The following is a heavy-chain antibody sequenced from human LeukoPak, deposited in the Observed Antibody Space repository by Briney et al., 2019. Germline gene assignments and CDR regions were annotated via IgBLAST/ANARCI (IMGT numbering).Heavy chain of an antibody. V-gene: IGHV3-23*01. CDR2: ISSTGDST. Sequence: PGGCLRLSCAASGFIFTNYAMNWVRQPPGRGLQWVSGISSTGDSTYYADSVKGRFTISRDNSKNTLYLQMNSLRAEDTAVYYCAKADIVLMVYANYFDYWGQGTLVTVSS. J-gene: IGHJ4*02. CDR1: GFIFTNYA. CDR3: AKADIVLMVYANYFDY. D-gene: IGHD2-8*01.